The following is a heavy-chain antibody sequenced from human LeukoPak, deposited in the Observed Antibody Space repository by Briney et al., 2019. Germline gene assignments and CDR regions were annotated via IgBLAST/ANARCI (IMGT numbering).Heavy chain of an antibody. CDR2: ISGSGGSI. D-gene: IGHD2-15*01. Sequence: GGSLRLSCAASGFTFSSYAMSWVRQAPGKGLEWVSAISGSGGSIYYADSVKGRFTISRDNSKNTLYLQMNSLRAEDTAVYYCAKKGQIVVVSPFDYWGQGTLVAVSS. V-gene: IGHV3-23*01. CDR3: AKKGQIVVVSPFDY. CDR1: GFTFSSYA. J-gene: IGHJ4*02.